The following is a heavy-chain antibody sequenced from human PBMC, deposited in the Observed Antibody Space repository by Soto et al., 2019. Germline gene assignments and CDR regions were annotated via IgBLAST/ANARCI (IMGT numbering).Heavy chain of an antibody. V-gene: IGHV1-2*06. J-gene: IGHJ3*02. CDR1: GYTFISYD. D-gene: IGHD1-1*01. CDR2: INPNSGGA. Sequence: ASVKVSCKASGYTFISYDINWVRQAPGQGLECVGRINPNSGGANYAQKFQGRVTMTRXSXFSXAXMELXGLRSDDTAIYYCARVRIQLWYDALDIWG. CDR3: ARVRIQLWYDALDI.